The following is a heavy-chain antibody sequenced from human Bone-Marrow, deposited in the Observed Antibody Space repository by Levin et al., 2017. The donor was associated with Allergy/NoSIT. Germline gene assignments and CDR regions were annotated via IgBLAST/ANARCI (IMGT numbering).Heavy chain of an antibody. CDR3: ARAEWELDFFDY. J-gene: IGHJ4*02. CDR1: GFTFSSYA. V-gene: IGHV3-64*01. Sequence: GGSLRLSCAASGFTFSSYAMHWVRQAPGKGLEYVSAISSNGGSTYYANSVKGRFTISRDNSKNTLYLQMGSLRAEDMAVYYCARAEWELDFFDYWGQGTLVTVSS. CDR2: ISSNGGST. D-gene: IGHD1-26*01.